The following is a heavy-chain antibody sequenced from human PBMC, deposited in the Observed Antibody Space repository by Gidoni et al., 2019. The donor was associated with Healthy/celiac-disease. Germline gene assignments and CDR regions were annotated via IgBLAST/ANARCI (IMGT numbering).Heavy chain of an antibody. Sequence: QVQLQQWGAGLLKPSETLSLTCAVYGGSFSGYYWSWIRQPPGKGLEWIGEINHSGSTNYNPSLKSRVTISVDTSKNQFSLKLSSVTAADTAVYYWAMWEEQLDKGSWFDPWGQGTLVTVSS. J-gene: IGHJ5*02. V-gene: IGHV4-34*01. CDR2: INHSGST. CDR3: AMWEEQLDKGSWFDP. CDR1: GGSFSGYY. D-gene: IGHD1-26*01.